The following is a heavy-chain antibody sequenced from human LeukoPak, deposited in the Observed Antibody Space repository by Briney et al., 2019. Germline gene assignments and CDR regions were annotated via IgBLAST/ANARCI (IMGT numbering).Heavy chain of an antibody. CDR3: AREAGIAAAPLYYYYMDV. D-gene: IGHD6-13*01. CDR1: GDSVSSNSAA. CDR2: TYYRSKWYN. J-gene: IGHJ6*03. V-gene: IGHV6-1*01. Sequence: SQTLSLTCAISGDSVSSNSAAWNWIRQSPSRGLEWLGRTYYRSKWYNDYAVSVKSRITINPDTSKNQFSLQLNSVTPEDTAVYYCAREAGIAAAPLYYYYMDVWGKGTTVTVSS.